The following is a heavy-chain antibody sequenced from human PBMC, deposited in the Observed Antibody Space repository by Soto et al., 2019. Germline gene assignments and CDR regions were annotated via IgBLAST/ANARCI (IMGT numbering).Heavy chain of an antibody. V-gene: IGHV3-21*01. CDR1: GFPFSGYT. J-gene: IGHJ4*02. Sequence: GGSLRLSCAASGFPFSGYTMTWVRQAPGKGLEWVSSISSTSAYIYYADSVKGRFTISRDNAKNSLYLQMNSLRAEDTAVYYCARPLYGSGSHYNGPSGVFDYWGPGTQVTVSS. CDR2: ISSTSAYI. D-gene: IGHD3-10*01. CDR3: ARPLYGSGSHYNGPSGVFDY.